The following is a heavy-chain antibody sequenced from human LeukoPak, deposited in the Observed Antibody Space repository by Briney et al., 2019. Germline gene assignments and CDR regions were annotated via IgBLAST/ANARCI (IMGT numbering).Heavy chain of an antibody. D-gene: IGHD3-10*01. CDR1: GFTFSSYS. J-gene: IGHJ4*02. Sequence: GGSLRLSCAASGFTFSSYSMNWVRQAPGKGLEWVSYISSSSSTIYYADSVKGRFTISRDNAKNSLYLQMSSLRAEDTAMYYCARDKGYGSDYWGPGVQVTVSS. CDR3: ARDKGYGSDY. V-gene: IGHV3-48*01. CDR2: ISSSSSTI.